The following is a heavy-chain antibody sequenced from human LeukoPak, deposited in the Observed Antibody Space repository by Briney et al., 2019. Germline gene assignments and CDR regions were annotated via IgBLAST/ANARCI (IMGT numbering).Heavy chain of an antibody. J-gene: IGHJ4*02. CDR3: AREPGQYYDILTGYYPPPNYFDY. V-gene: IGHV3-30*04. Sequence: HPGRSLRLSCAASGFTFSSYAMHWVRQAPGKGLEGVAVISYDGSNKYYADSVKGRFTISRDNSKNTLYLQMNSLRAEDTAVYYCAREPGQYYDILTGYYPPPNYFDYWGQGTLVTVSS. CDR2: ISYDGSNK. CDR1: GFTFSSYA. D-gene: IGHD3-9*01.